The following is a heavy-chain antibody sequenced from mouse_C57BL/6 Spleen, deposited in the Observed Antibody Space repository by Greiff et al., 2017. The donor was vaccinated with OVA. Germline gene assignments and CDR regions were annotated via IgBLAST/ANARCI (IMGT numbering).Heavy chain of an antibody. J-gene: IGHJ3*01. D-gene: IGHD1-1*01. Sequence: VQLQQSGAELVRPGTSVKVSCTASGYAFTNYLIEWVRQSPGQGLEWIGVINSGGGGTNYRENFKGKATLAADKSSSTAYMQLSSLTSEDSAVYFCARSFYYYGSSWDGFAYWGQGTLVTVSA. CDR3: ARSFYYYGSSWDGFAY. CDR2: INSGGGGT. CDR1: GYAFTNYL. V-gene: IGHV1-54*01.